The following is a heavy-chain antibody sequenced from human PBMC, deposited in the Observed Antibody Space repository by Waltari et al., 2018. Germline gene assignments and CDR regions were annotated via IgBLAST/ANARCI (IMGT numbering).Heavy chain of an antibody. J-gene: IGHJ5*02. V-gene: IGHV3-7*01. Sequence: EVQLVESGGGLVQPGGSLRLSCAASGFPFSSHWMNWVRQAPGKGLEWVALINQDGSGTYYVESLKGRFTISRDNAKNSLYLQMNSLRVEDTAIYYCARDRGWGWLDPWGQGTLVTVSS. CDR1: GFPFSSHW. CDR2: INQDGSGT. CDR3: ARDRGWGWLDP. D-gene: IGHD3-10*01.